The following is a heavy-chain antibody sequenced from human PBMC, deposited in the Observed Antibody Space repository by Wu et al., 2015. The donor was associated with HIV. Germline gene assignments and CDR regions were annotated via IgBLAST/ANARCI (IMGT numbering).Heavy chain of an antibody. CDR3: ARVDVLLTSAHLLEYFQH. D-gene: IGHD1-1*01. Sequence: QVQLVQSGTVVQKPGTSVRVSCRVSGYRFTSFNINWIRQVHGRGLEWMGWMDPKSGSAAFGRNFQGRVSMTRNNSISTAYMELSRVTSDDTAIYYCARVDVLLTSAHLLEYFQHWGQGTRVVVSS. V-gene: IGHV1-8*02. J-gene: IGHJ1*01. CDR2: MDPKSGSA. CDR1: GYRFTSFN.